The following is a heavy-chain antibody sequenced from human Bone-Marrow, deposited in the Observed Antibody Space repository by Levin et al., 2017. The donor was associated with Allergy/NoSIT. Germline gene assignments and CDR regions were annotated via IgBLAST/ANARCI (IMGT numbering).Heavy chain of an antibody. CDR3: ARESRLIGYYGSGRVDGMDG. Sequence: PGGSLRLSCAASGFTFSSYWMHWVRQAPGKGLVWVSRINSDGSSTSYADSVKGRFTISRDNAKNTLYLQMNSLRAEDTAEYYCARESRLIGYYGSGRVDGMDGWGQGTTVTVSS. CDR1: GFTFSSYW. J-gene: IGHJ6*02. V-gene: IGHV3-74*01. CDR2: INSDGSST. D-gene: IGHD3-10*01.